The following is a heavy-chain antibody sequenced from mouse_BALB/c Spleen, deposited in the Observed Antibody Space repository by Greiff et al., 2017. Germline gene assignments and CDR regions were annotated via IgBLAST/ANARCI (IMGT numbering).Heavy chain of an antibody. CDR3: ARGGDGYYTRYFDV. CDR2: IYPGDGDT. J-gene: IGHJ1*01. Sequence: QVQLQQSGAELARPGASVKLSCKASGYTFTSYWMQWVKQRPGQGLEWIGAIYPGDGDTRYTQKFKGKATLTADKSSSTAYMQLSSLASEDSAVYYCARGGDGYYTRYFDVWGAGTTVTVSS. V-gene: IGHV1-87*01. D-gene: IGHD2-3*01. CDR1: GYTFTSYW.